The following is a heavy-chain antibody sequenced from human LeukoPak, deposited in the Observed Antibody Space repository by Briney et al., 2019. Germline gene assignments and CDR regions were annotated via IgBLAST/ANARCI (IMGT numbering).Heavy chain of an antibody. J-gene: IGHJ2*01. V-gene: IGHV3-74*01. CDR2: INGDGSST. Sequence: GGSLRLSCAASGFTFSSYGMSWVRQAPGKGLAWVSRINGDGSSTAYADSVKGRFTISRDNAKNTLYLQMNSLTAEDTAVYYCARGPPWYFDLWGRGTLVTVSS. CDR1: GFTFSSYG. D-gene: IGHD6-25*01. CDR3: ARGPPWYFDL.